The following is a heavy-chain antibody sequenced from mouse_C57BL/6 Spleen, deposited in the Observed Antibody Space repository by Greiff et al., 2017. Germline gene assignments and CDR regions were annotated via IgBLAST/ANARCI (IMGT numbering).Heavy chain of an antibody. CDR1: GYTFTSYW. D-gene: IGHD2-5*01. CDR3: ARFEAYYSNYYFDY. Sequence: VQLQQPGAELVKPGASVKMSCKASGYTFTSYWITWVKQRPGQGLAWIGDIYPGSGSTNYNEKFKSKATLTVDTSSSTAYMQLSSLTSEDSAVYYCARFEAYYSNYYFDYWGQGTTRTVSS. J-gene: IGHJ2*01. V-gene: IGHV1-55*01. CDR2: IYPGSGST.